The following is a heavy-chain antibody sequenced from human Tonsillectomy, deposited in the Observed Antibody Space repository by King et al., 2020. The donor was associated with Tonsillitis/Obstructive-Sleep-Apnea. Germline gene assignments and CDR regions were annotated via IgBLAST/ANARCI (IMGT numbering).Heavy chain of an antibody. Sequence: QLVQSGAEVKKPGSSVKVSCKASGGTFSSYGISWVRQAPGEGLEWMGGIIPIIGIANYAQKFQGRVTITADKSTSTAYMELSSLRSEETAVYYCAREGYCSSTSCYMGPDYSYYYDMDVWGQGTTVTVSS. CDR1: GGTFSSYG. V-gene: IGHV1-69*10. J-gene: IGHJ6*02. CDR2: IIPIIGIA. CDR3: AREGYCSSTSCYMGPDYSYYYDMDV. D-gene: IGHD2-2*02.